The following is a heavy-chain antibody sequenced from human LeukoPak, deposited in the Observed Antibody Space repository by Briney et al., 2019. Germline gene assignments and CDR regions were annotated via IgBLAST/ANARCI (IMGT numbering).Heavy chain of an antibody. Sequence: GGSLRLSCAASGFTFGSCAMNWVRQAPGKGLEWLSSINGSGANTYYAGSVEGRFTISRDNSQNTLYLQMNSLRAEDTAVYYCAKDVRGYNRPFDYWGQGTLVTVSS. CDR1: GFTFGSCA. CDR2: INGSGANT. D-gene: IGHD3-10*02. V-gene: IGHV3-23*01. CDR3: AKDVRGYNRPFDY. J-gene: IGHJ4*02.